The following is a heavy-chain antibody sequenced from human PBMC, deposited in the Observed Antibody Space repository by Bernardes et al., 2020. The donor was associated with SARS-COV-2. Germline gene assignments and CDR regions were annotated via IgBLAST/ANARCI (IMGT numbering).Heavy chain of an antibody. CDR1: GFTFSSYA. Sequence: GGSLRLSCAASGFTFSSYAMHWVRQAPGKGLEWVAVISYDGSNKYYADSVKGRFTISRDNSKNTLYLQMNSLRAEDTAVYYCARERSLATGHEFDYWGQGTLVTVSS. V-gene: IGHV3-30-3*01. CDR3: ARERSLATGHEFDY. J-gene: IGHJ4*02. D-gene: IGHD1-26*01. CDR2: ISYDGSNK.